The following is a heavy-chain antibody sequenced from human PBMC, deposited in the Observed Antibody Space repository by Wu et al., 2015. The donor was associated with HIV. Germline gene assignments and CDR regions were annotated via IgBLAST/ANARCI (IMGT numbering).Heavy chain of an antibody. CDR2: LNPVIGNA. V-gene: IGHV1-46*01. CDR1: GYTFTKNY. CDR3: ARDLLPTTSWTDSYYYGMDV. D-gene: IGHD2-2*01. J-gene: IGHJ6*02. Sequence: QVQLVQSGAEVREPGTSVNISCKTTGYTFTKNYLHWVRQAPGQGLEWIGILNPVIGNADYSQKLQGRVTMTRDTSTSTGYLELRSLRSEDTAVYYCARDLLPTTSWTDSYYYGMDVWGPGTTVTVAS.